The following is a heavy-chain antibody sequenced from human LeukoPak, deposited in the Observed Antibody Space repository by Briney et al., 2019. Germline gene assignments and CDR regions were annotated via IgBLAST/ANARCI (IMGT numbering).Heavy chain of an antibody. CDR1: GGSISSYY. D-gene: IGHD6-13*01. Sequence: PSETLSLTCTVSGGSISSYYWSWIRQPPGKGLEWIGYIYYSGSTNYNPSLKSRVTISVDTSKNQFSLKLSSVTAADTAVYYCERARGYSSSWLNWGQGTLVTVSS. CDR2: IYYSGST. CDR3: ERARGYSSSWLN. J-gene: IGHJ4*02. V-gene: IGHV4-59*01.